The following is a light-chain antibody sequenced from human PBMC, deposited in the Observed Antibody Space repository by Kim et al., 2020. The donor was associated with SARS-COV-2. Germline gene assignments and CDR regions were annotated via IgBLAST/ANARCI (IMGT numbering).Light chain of an antibody. Sequence: SSELTQDPVVSVALGQTVRITCHGDSLRSYFADWCQQKPGQAPVIVIYDKDSRPSGLPDRFSGPPPGNTAPSTTPAAPAEHAAHYHCSSRDTRRSPVIFG. CDR3: SSRDTRRSPVI. J-gene: IGLJ1*01. V-gene: IGLV3-19*01. CDR1: SLRSYF. CDR2: DKD.